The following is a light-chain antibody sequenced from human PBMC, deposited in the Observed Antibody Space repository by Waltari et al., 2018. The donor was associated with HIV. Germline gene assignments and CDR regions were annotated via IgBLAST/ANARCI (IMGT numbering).Light chain of an antibody. Sequence: QSVMTQPHSASATPGQTVTISCSGSSSNIGTNTVNWYQQLPGTAPKPNIYHNHRRPSGVPDRFSGSKSGTSASLAISGLQSEDEAAYYCAAWDVSLSGLWVFGGGTKLTVL. J-gene: IGLJ3*02. CDR1: SSNIGTNT. CDR2: HNH. CDR3: AAWDVSLSGLWV. V-gene: IGLV1-44*01.